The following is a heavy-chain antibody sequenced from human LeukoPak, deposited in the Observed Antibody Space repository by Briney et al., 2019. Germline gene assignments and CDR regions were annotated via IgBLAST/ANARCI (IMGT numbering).Heavy chain of an antibody. CDR1: GFTFSSHE. D-gene: IGHD4-17*01. Sequence: GGSLRLSCAASGFTFSSHEMNWVRQAPGKGLEWVSYISSSGSTIYYADSVKGRFTISRDNAKNSLYLQMNSLRAEDTAVYYCAKALKTTVTRGEFDYWGQGTLVTVSS. V-gene: IGHV3-48*03. CDR3: AKALKTTVTRGEFDY. J-gene: IGHJ4*02. CDR2: ISSSGSTI.